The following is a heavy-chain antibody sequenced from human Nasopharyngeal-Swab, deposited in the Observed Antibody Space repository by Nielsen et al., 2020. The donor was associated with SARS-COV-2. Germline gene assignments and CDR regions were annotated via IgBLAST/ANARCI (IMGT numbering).Heavy chain of an antibody. D-gene: IGHD6-19*01. J-gene: IGHJ4*02. V-gene: IGHV4-38-2*02. CDR1: GYSISSGYY. CDR2: IYHSGST. Sequence: SETLSLTCTVSGYSISSGYYWGWIRQPPGKGLEWIGSIYHSGSTYYNPSLKSRVTISVDTSKNQFSLKLNSVTAADTAVYYCARGGYSSGWVVYWGQGTLVTVSS. CDR3: ARGGYSSGWVVY.